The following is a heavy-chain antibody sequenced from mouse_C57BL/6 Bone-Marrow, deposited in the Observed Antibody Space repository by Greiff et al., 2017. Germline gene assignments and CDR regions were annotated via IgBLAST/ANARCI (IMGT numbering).Heavy chain of an antibody. CDR1: GYSITSGYY. V-gene: IGHV3-6*01. CDR3: ARGGHYYGTPDWYFDV. CDR2: ISYDGSN. D-gene: IGHD1-1*01. Sequence: EVQLQQSGPGLVKPSQSLSLTCSVTGYSITSGYYWNWIRQFPGNKLEWMGYISYDGSNNYNPSLKNRISITRDTSKNQFFLKLKSVTTEDTATYYCARGGHYYGTPDWYFDVWGTGTTVTVSS. J-gene: IGHJ1*03.